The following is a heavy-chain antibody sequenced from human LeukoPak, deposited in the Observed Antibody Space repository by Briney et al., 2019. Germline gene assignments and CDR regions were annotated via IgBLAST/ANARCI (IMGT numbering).Heavy chain of an antibody. Sequence: GGSLRLSCAASGFTFSSYAMSWVRQAPGKGLEWVSAISESGVTTYYADSVKGRFTISRDNSKNTLHLQVNSLRAEDTAVYYCAKGSSMTIAARLNYWGQGTLVTVSS. J-gene: IGHJ4*02. V-gene: IGHV3-23*01. CDR2: ISESGVTT. CDR3: AKGSSMTIAARLNY. D-gene: IGHD6-6*01. CDR1: GFTFSSYA.